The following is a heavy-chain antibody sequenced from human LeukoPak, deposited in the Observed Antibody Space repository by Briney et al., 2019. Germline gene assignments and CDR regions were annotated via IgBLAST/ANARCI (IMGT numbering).Heavy chain of an antibody. V-gene: IGHV3-23*01. J-gene: IGHJ3*02. D-gene: IGHD6-19*01. CDR3: AKGAVAGAGIDAFDI. Sequence: ETLSLTCAVYGGSFSGYYWSWVRQAPGKGLEWVSAISGSGGSTYYADSVKGRFTISRDNSKNTLYLQMNSLRAEDTAVYYCAKGAVAGAGIDAFDIWGQGTMVTVSS. CDR2: ISGSGGST. CDR1: GGSFSGYY.